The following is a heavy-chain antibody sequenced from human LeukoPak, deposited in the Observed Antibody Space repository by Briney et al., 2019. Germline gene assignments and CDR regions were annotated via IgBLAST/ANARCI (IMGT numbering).Heavy chain of an antibody. CDR1: GFTFSSYA. V-gene: IGHV3-23*01. J-gene: IGHJ4*02. CDR3: TPKGARSFDY. D-gene: IGHD1-26*01. Sequence: PGGSLRLSCAASGFTFSSYAMSWVRQAPGKGLEWVSAISGSGGSTYYADSVKGRFTISRDNSKSTLHLQMNSMRAEDTAVYYCTPKGARSFDYWGQGTLVTVSS. CDR2: ISGSGGST.